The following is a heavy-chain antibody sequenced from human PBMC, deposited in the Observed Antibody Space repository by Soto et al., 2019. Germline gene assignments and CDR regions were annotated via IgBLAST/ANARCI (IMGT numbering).Heavy chain of an antibody. CDR3: ARGVAARLYYYYMDV. V-gene: IGHV1-18*01. D-gene: IGHD6-6*01. CDR2: ISAYNGNT. CDR1: GYTFTSYG. Sequence: ASVKVSCKASGYTFTSYGISWVRQAPGQGLEWMGWISAYNGNTNYAQKLQGRVTMTTDTSTSTAYMELRSLRSDDTAVYYCARGVAARLYYYYMDVWGKGTTVTVSS. J-gene: IGHJ6*03.